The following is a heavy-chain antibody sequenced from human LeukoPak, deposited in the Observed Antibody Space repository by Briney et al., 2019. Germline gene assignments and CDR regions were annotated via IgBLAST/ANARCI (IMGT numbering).Heavy chain of an antibody. V-gene: IGHV4-61*02. Sequence: KPSETLSLTCTVSGGSISSGSYYWSWIRQPAGKGLEWIGRIYTSGSTNYNPSLKSRVTISVDTSKNQFSLKLSSVTAADTAVYYCARLHHDYGSGTYGGAYNYYMDVWGKGTTVTVSS. CDR2: IYTSGST. D-gene: IGHD3-10*01. CDR3: ARLHHDYGSGTYGGAYNYYMDV. CDR1: GGSISSGSYY. J-gene: IGHJ6*03.